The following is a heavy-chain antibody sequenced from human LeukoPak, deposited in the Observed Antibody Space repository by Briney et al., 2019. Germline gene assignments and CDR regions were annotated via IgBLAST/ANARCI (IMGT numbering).Heavy chain of an antibody. CDR2: IGSGGST. Sequence: GRSLRLSCAASGFTFSTYAMGWVRQAPGKGLEWVSVIGSGGSTYSADSVKGRFTISRDNSKNTLYLQMNSLRAEDTAVYYCARVPFRDYGDYPFDYWGQGTLVTVSS. CDR3: ARVPFRDYGDYPFDY. J-gene: IGHJ4*02. CDR1: GFTFSTYA. D-gene: IGHD4-17*01. V-gene: IGHV3-23*01.